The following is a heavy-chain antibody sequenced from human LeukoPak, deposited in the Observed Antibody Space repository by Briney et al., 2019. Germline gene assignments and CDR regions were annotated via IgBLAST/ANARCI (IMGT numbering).Heavy chain of an antibody. Sequence: PSETLSLTCTVSGGSISSYYWSWIRQPPGKGLEWIGYIYYSGSTNYNPSLKSRVTISVDTSKNQFSLKLSSVTAADTAVYYCARAPKVGFGTFDIWGQGTMVTVSS. CDR2: IYYSGST. CDR3: ARAPKVGFGTFDI. J-gene: IGHJ3*02. V-gene: IGHV4-59*12. CDR1: GGSISSYY. D-gene: IGHD3-10*01.